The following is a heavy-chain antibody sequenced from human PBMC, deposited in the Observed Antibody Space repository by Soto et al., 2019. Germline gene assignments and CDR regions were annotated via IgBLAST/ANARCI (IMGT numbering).Heavy chain of an antibody. J-gene: IGHJ4*02. CDR3: ASRDPGTSVDY. D-gene: IGHD1-7*01. V-gene: IGHV4-4*02. CDR2: IYRTGNT. CDR1: GGSFTSNNW. Sequence: SETLSLTCAVSGGSFTSNNWWTWVRQPPGQGLEWIGEIYRTGNTNYNPSLKSRVTISLDKSENQFSLKVTSLTAAETAVYYCASRDPGTSVDYWGQGTLVTVSS.